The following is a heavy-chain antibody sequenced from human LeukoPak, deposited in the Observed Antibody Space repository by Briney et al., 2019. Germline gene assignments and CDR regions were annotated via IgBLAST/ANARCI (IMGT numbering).Heavy chain of an antibody. V-gene: IGHV3-33*01. D-gene: IGHD1/OR15-1a*01. J-gene: IGHJ4*02. CDR2: IWYDGNNE. CDR3: ARDVNWNTRLDY. CDR1: GFTFSTYG. Sequence: PGGSLRLSCAASGFTFSTYGMHWVRQAPGKGLEWVAVIWYDGNNEYYADSVKGRFTISRDNSKNTLYLQMNSLRAKDTAVHYCARDVNWNTRLDYWGQGTLVTVSS.